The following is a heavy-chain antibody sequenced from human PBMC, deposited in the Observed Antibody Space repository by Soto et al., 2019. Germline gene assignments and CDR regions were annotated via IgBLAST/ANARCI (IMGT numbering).Heavy chain of an antibody. CDR1: GYSFTSYW. CDR3: ASPSPRYSSSWTYYYYYGMDV. V-gene: IGHV5-10-1*01. J-gene: IGHJ6*02. CDR2: IDPSDSYT. Sequence: PGESLKISCKGSGYSFTSYWISWVRQMPGKGLEWMGRIDPSDSYTNYSPSFQGHVTISADKSISTAYLQWSSLKASDTAMYYCASPSPRYSSSWTYYYYYGMDVWGQGTTVTVSS. D-gene: IGHD6-13*01.